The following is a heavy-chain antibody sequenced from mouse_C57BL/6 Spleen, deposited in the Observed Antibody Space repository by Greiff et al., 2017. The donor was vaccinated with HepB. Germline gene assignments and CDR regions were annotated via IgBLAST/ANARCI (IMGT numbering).Heavy chain of an antibody. CDR1: GYTFTSYW. D-gene: IGHD1-1*01. Sequence: QVQLQQPGAELVMPGASVKLSCKASGYTFTSYWMHWVKQRPGQGLEWIGEIDPSDSYTNYNQKFKGKSTLTVDKSSSTAYMQLSSLTSEDSAVYYCARCTVVAPFDYWGQGTTLTVSS. CDR3: ARCTVVAPFDY. V-gene: IGHV1-69*01. J-gene: IGHJ2*01. CDR2: IDPSDSYT.